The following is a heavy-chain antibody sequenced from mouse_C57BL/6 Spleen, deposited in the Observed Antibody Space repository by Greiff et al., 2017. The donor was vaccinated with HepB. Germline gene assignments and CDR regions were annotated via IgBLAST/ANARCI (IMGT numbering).Heavy chain of an antibody. D-gene: IGHD2-3*01. J-gene: IGHJ3*01. V-gene: IGHV3-6*01. CDR2: ISYDGSN. CDR1: GYSITSGYY. Sequence: EVKLMESGPGLVKPSQSLSLTCSVTGYSITSGYYWNWIRQFPGNKLEWMGYISYDGSNNYNPSLKNRISITRDTSKNQFFLKLNSVTTEDTATYYCARHGYYGWFAYWGQGTLVTVSA. CDR3: ARHGYYGWFAY.